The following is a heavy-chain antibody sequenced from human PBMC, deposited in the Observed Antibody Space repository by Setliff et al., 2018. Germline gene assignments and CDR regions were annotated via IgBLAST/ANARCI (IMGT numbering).Heavy chain of an antibody. J-gene: IGHJ5*02. CDR2: INQGGGAQ. CDR1: GFSYSNCW. Sequence: GESLKISCTASGFSYSNCWVSWVRQAPGEGLEWVANINQGGGAQYYVDSVKSRFTISRDNDQNSLYLPMSSLRAEDTAVYYCARDVFDLRTGQADPWGQGTLVTVSS. V-gene: IGHV3-7*01. CDR3: ARDVFDLRTGQADP. D-gene: IGHD3-3*01.